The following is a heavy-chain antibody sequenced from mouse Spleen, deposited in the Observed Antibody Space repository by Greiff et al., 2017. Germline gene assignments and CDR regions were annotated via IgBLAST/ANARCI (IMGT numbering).Heavy chain of an antibody. CDR3: ARQGDSYYAMDY. D-gene: IGHD2-13*01. V-gene: IGHV5-12*02. J-gene: IGHJ4*01. Sequence: VQLKESGGGLVQPGGSLKLSCATSGFTFSDYYMYWVRQTPEKRLEWVAYISNGGGSTYYPDTVKGRFTISRDNAKNTLYLQMSRLKSEDTAMYYCARQGDSYYAMDYWGQGTSVTVSS. CDR2: ISNGGGST. CDR1: GFTFSDYY.